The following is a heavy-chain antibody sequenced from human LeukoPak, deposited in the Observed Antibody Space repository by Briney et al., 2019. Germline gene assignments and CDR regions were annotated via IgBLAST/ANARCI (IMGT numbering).Heavy chain of an antibody. CDR2: IWYDGSNK. D-gene: IGHD3-22*01. J-gene: IGHJ4*02. CDR1: GFTFSSYG. CDR3: ARDGNGYSFDY. Sequence: GGSLRLSCAASGFTFSSYGMHWVRQAPGKGLEWVAVIWYDGSNKYYADSVKGRFTISGDNSKNTVYLQMNRLRAEDTAIYYCARDGNGYSFDYWGQGTLVTVSS. V-gene: IGHV3-33*01.